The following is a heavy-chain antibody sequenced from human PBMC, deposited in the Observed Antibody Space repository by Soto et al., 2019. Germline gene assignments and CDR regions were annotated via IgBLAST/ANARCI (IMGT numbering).Heavy chain of an antibody. J-gene: IGHJ6*03. CDR3: ARRGALGYCSGGSCYSTRGGYYYYYMDV. CDR2: IYYSGST. CDR1: GGSISSYY. V-gene: IGHV4-59*08. D-gene: IGHD2-15*01. Sequence: SETLSLTCTVSGGSISSYYWSWIRQPPGKGLEWIGYIYYSGSTNYNPPLKSRVTISVDTSKNQFSLKLSSVTAADTAVYYCARRGALGYCSGGSCYSTRGGYYYYYMDVWGKGTTVTVSS.